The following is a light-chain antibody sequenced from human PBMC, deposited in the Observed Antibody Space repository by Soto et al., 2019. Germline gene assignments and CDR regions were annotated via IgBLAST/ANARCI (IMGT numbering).Light chain of an antibody. CDR2: EVN. V-gene: IGLV2-23*02. CDR3: CSCGGSSLPL. Sequence: QSALTQPASVSGSPGQAITISFTGTSSDVGGYNFVSWYQQHPGNAPKLIIYEVNKRPSGVSNRFSGSKSGNTAYLTISWLQDDDEADDYCCSCGGSSLPLVGGGTKLTVL. J-gene: IGLJ2*01. CDR1: SSDVGGYNF.